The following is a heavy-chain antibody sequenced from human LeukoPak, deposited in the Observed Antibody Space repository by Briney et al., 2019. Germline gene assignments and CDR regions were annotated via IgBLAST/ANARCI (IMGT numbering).Heavy chain of an antibody. CDR3: ARGRKGAVVAAMGY. Sequence: PSETLSLTCAVYGGSFSGYYWSWIRQPPGKGLEWIGEINHSGSTNYNPSLKSRVTISVDTSKNQFSLKLSSVTAADTAVYYCARGRKGAVVAAMGYWGQGTLVTVSS. D-gene: IGHD2-15*01. J-gene: IGHJ4*02. V-gene: IGHV4-34*01. CDR2: INHSGST. CDR1: GGSFSGYY.